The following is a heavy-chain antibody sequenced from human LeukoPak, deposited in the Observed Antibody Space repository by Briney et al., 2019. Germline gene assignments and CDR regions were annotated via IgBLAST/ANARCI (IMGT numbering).Heavy chain of an antibody. CDR1: GFSLSTSGMC. CDR3: ARTHSSSRYPFFDY. Sequence: SGPTLVNPTQTLTLTCTFSGFSLSTSGMCVSWIRQPPGKALEWLALIDWDDDKYYSTSLKTRPTISKDTSKNQVVLTMTNMDPVDTATYYCARTHSSSRYPFFDYWGQGTLVTVSS. CDR2: IDWDDDK. D-gene: IGHD6-13*01. V-gene: IGHV2-70*01. J-gene: IGHJ4*02.